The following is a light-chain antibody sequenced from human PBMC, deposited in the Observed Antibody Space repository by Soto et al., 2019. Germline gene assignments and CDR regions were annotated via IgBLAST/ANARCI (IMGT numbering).Light chain of an antibody. CDR2: GAS. CDR3: QQYGSSPVT. Sequence: EIVLTQSPGTLSLSPGERATLSCRASQSVSSSYLAWYQQKPGQAPRLLICGASSRATGIPDRFSGSGSGTDFTLTISRLEPEDFAVYYCQQYGSSPVTFGGGTKVEIK. J-gene: IGKJ4*01. V-gene: IGKV3-20*01. CDR1: QSVSSSY.